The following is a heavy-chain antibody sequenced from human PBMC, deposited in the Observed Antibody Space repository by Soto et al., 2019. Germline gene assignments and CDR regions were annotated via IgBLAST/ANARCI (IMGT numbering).Heavy chain of an antibody. J-gene: IGHJ4*02. V-gene: IGHV3-23*01. Sequence: EVQLLESGGDFVQPGGSLRLSCAASGFTFSSYAMSWVRQAPGKGLEWVSGISVNGGTTYYADSVKGRFTISRDNSKSTLHLQMHSLRAEDTALYYCAKGEVSGNYYGHFDYWGQGTLVTVSS. CDR1: GFTFSSYA. CDR2: ISVNGGTT. D-gene: IGHD3-10*01. CDR3: AKGEVSGNYYGHFDY.